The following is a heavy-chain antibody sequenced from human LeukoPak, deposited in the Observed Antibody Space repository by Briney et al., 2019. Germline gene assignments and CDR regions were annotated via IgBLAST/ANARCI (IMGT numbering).Heavy chain of an antibody. Sequence: GGSLRLSRAASGFTFSSYGMHWVRQAPGKGLEWVAVIWYDGSNKYYADSVKGRFTISRDNSKNTLFLQMNSLRAEDTAVYYCARMVRGVTPYCYYGMDLWGQGTTVTVSS. V-gene: IGHV3-33*01. J-gene: IGHJ6*02. CDR1: GFTFSSYG. D-gene: IGHD3-10*01. CDR3: ARMVRGVTPYCYYGMDL. CDR2: IWYDGSNK.